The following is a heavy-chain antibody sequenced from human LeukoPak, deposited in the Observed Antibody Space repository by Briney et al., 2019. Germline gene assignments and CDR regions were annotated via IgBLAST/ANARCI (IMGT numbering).Heavy chain of an antibody. D-gene: IGHD6-13*01. V-gene: IGHV3-21*01. CDR2: ISITSSSI. CDR1: GFSFSSYR. CDR3: AREWAPPGMGRYSFDH. J-gene: IGHJ4*02. Sequence: PGGSLRLSCPPSGFSFSSYRMYWVRQAPGKGLEWVSSISITSSSIYYADSVKGRFTISRAIAKNSPYLQMISLRAEDTAEYFCAREWAPPGMGRYSFDHWGRGTLVTVSS.